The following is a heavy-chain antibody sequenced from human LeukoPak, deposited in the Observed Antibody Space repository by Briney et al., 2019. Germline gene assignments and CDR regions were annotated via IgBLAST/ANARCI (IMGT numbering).Heavy chain of an antibody. Sequence: GGSLRLSCAASGVSFHQYAIHWVRQAPGKGLEWVSGISWNSGSIGYADSVRGRFTISRDNAKNSVYLQMNSLRAEDTALYYCAKDKAPLYSGYDWDLDFWGQGTLVIVSS. CDR1: GVSFHQYA. D-gene: IGHD5-12*01. J-gene: IGHJ4*02. CDR3: AKDKAPLYSGYDWDLDF. V-gene: IGHV3-9*01. CDR2: ISWNSGSI.